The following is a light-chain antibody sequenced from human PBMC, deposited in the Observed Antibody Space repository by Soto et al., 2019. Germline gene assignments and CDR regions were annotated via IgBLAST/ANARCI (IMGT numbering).Light chain of an antibody. CDR1: QGISSY. J-gene: IGKJ3*01. Sequence: DIPLTQSPSFLSASVGDRVTITCRASQGISSYLAWYQQKPGKAPKLLIYAASTLQSGVPPRFSGSGSGTEFTLTISSLQPEDFATYYCQQLNSYPLTFGPGTKVDIK. CDR3: QQLNSYPLT. CDR2: AAS. V-gene: IGKV1-9*01.